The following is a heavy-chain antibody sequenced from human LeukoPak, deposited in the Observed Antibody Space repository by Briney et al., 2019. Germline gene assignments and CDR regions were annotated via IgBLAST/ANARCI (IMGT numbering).Heavy chain of an antibody. D-gene: IGHD3-3*01. CDR2: IKQDGSER. CDR1: GFTFSSYW. J-gene: IGHJ4*02. Sequence: GGSLRLSCAASGFTFSSYWMSWVRQAPGKGLEWVANIKQDGSERYYVDSVEGRFTISRDNAKNSLYLQMNSLRAEDTAVYYCARSRLMYYDFWSGPFDYWGQGTLVTVSS. CDR3: ARSRLMYYDFWSGPFDY. V-gene: IGHV3-7*01.